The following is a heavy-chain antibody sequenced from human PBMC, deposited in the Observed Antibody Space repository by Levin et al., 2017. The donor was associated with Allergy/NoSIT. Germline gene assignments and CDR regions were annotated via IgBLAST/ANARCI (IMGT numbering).Heavy chain of an antibody. CDR2: ISWNSGRI. Sequence: LTCAASGYSLDDYGMHWVRQRPGKGPEWVSIISWNSGRIGYADSVRGRFTISRDDAKNSLYLHMNSLRPEDTALYYCVKDVTSLWLGLEYWGQGTLVTVSS. V-gene: IGHV3-9*01. D-gene: IGHD5-18*01. J-gene: IGHJ4*01. CDR3: VKDVTSLWLGLEY. CDR1: GYSLDDYG.